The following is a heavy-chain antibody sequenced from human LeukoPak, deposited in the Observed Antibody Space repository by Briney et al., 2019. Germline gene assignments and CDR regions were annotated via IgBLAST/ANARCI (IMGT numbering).Heavy chain of an antibody. CDR1: GFTFSTYT. J-gene: IGHJ4*02. CDR3: ARVNGDYERGGAPDY. Sequence: KAGGSLRLSCAASGFTFSTYTMNWVRQAPGKGLEWVSSISSSSIYIYCTDSVKGRFTISRDNARNSVYLQMNNLRAEDTAVYYCARVNGDYERGGAPDYWGQGTLVTVSS. V-gene: IGHV3-21*01. D-gene: IGHD4-17*01. CDR2: ISSSSIYI.